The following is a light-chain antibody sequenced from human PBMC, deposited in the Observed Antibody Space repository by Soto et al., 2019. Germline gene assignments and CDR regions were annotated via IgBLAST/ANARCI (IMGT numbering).Light chain of an antibody. CDR2: GAS. J-gene: IGKJ1*01. Sequence: DIVLTQSPGTRSLSPGERATLSCRASQSVSGSYLAWHQQKPGQAPRLIIYGASRRATGIPDRFSGSGSGTDFTLTISRLEPEDFAVYYCQQYGSSPGWTFGQGTKVEIK. CDR1: QSVSGSY. V-gene: IGKV3-20*01. CDR3: QQYGSSPGWT.